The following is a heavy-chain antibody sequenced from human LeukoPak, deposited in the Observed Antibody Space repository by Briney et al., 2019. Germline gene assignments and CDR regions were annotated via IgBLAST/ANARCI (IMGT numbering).Heavy chain of an antibody. V-gene: IGHV4-38-2*02. J-gene: IGHJ6*03. CDR2: IYHTGST. D-gene: IGHD5-18*01. CDR3: ARGSYGMDNSYYYYYMDV. CDR1: GYSIRSGYY. Sequence: PSETLSLTCTVSGYSIRSGYYWGWIRQPPGKGLEWIGSIYHTGSTYYNPSLKSRVTISVDTSKNQFSLRLSSVTAADTAVYYCARGSYGMDNSYYYYYMDVWGKGTTVTVSS.